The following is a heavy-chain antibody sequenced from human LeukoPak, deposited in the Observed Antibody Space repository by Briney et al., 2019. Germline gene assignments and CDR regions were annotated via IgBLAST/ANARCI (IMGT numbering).Heavy chain of an antibody. V-gene: IGHV4-39*01. CDR2: IYYSGST. Sequence: KPSETLSLTCTVSGGSISSSNYYWGWIRQPPGKGLEYIGSIYYSGSTYYNPSLKSRVTISVDTSKNQLSLKLSSVTAADTAVYYCARQSLVVPAAPPRYMDVWGKGTTVTVSS. CDR1: GGSISSSNYY. J-gene: IGHJ6*03. CDR3: ARQSLVVPAAPPRYMDV. D-gene: IGHD2-2*01.